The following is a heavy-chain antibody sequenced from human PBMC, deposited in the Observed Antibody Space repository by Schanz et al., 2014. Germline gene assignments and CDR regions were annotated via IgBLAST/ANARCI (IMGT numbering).Heavy chain of an antibody. CDR2: VSRSTPDI. Sequence: EVQLMESGGGLVKPGGSLRLSCVASGFAFSSFAMTWVRQAPGKGLEWVSYVSRSTPDIYYADSVKGRFTMSRDNAKNTLYLQMNSLRPEDTAVYYCVRDSFFAFDYWGQGTLVTVSS. J-gene: IGHJ4*02. CDR1: GFAFSSFA. D-gene: IGHD3-3*01. CDR3: VRDSFFAFDY. V-gene: IGHV3-21*04.